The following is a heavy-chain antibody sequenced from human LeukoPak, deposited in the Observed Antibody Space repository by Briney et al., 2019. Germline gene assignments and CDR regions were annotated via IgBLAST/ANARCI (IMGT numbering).Heavy chain of an antibody. V-gene: IGHV4-31*03. Sequence: SETLSLTCTVSGGSISSGGYYWSWIRQHPGKGLEWIGYIYYSGSTYYNPSLKSRVTISVDTSKNQFSLKLSSVTAADTAVYYSARSVSCSGGSCYYNWFDPWGQGTLVTVSS. J-gene: IGHJ5*02. D-gene: IGHD2-15*01. CDR2: IYYSGST. CDR3: ARSVSCSGGSCYYNWFDP. CDR1: GGSISSGGYY.